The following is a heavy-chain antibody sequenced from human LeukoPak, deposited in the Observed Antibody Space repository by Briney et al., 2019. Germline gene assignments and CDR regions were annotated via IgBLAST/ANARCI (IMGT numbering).Heavy chain of an antibody. CDR2: IIPIFGTA. D-gene: IGHD2-15*01. J-gene: IGHJ4*02. CDR3: ARGGNYGYCSGGSCQFDY. V-gene: IGHV1-69*13. Sequence: ASVKVSCKASGGTFNSYAISWVRQAPGQGLEWMGGIIPIFGTANYAQKFQGRVTITADESTSTAYMELSSLRSEDTAVYYCARGGNYGYCSGGSCQFDYWGQGTLVTVSS. CDR1: GGTFNSYA.